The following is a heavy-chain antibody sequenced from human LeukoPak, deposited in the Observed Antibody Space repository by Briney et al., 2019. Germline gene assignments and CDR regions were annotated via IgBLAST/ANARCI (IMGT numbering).Heavy chain of an antibody. CDR3: ARDPYDFWSGSYYYMDV. J-gene: IGHJ6*03. CDR2: IIPIFGTA. V-gene: IGHV1-69*01. Sequence: SVKVSCKASGGTFSSYAISWVRQAPGQGLEWMGGIIPIFGTANYAQKFQGRVTITADESTSTAYMELSSLRSEDTAVYYCARDPYDFWSGSYYYMDVWGKGTTVTVFS. CDR1: GGTFSSYA. D-gene: IGHD3-3*01.